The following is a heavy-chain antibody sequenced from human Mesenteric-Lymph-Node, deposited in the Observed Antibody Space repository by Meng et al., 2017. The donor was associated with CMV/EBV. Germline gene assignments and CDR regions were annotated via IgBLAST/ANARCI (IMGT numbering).Heavy chain of an antibody. Sequence: SLKISCAASGFTFDDYAMHWARQAPGKGLEWVSGISWHSGSIGYADSVEGRFTISRDSAKNSLYLRMDSLRGEDTALYYCAKVSLRAPRRGYFDSWGQGTLVTVSS. V-gene: IGHV3-9*01. CDR3: AKVSLRAPRRGYFDS. CDR2: ISWHSGSI. D-gene: IGHD6-6*01. CDR1: GFTFDDYA. J-gene: IGHJ4*02.